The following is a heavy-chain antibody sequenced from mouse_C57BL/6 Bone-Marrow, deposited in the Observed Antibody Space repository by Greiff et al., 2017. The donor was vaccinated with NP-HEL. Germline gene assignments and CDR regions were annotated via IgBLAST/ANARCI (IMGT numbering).Heavy chain of an antibody. CDR1: GFSLTSYA. J-gene: IGHJ4*01. D-gene: IGHD1-1*01. V-gene: IGHV2-9-1*01. CDR2: IWTGGGT. CDR3: ARSFITTVVEGAMDY. Sequence: VQLQQSGPGLVAPSQSLSITCTVSGFSLTSYAISWVRQPPGKGLEWLGVIWTGGGTNYNSALKSRLSISKDNSKSQVFLKMNSLQTDDTARYYCARSFITTVVEGAMDYWGQGTSVTVSS.